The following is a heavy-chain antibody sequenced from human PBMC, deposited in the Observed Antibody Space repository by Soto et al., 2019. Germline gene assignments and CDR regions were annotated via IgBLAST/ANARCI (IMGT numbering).Heavy chain of an antibody. J-gene: IGHJ4*02. CDR2: IYSAETT. Sequence: EVQLVESGGGLIHPGGSLRLSCAASGFNVNSDYMNWVRQTPGKGLEWVASIYSAETTYYADSVRGRFTISSDKSKNTLYFQLSSLRIEDTAVYYCTRDGRGLGRLSLFEYWGQGVLVTVSS. V-gene: IGHV3-53*01. CDR3: TRDGRGLGRLSLFEY. D-gene: IGHD2-21*02. CDR1: GFNVNSDY.